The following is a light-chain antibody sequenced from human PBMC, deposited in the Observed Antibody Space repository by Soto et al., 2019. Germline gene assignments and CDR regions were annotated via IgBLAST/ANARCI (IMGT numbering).Light chain of an antibody. J-gene: IGLJ3*02. CDR2: EVT. V-gene: IGLV2-14*01. CDR1: SSDIGSYNY. Sequence: QSALTQPASVSGSPGQSITISCTGTSSDIGSYNYVSWYQHYPGKAPRLLIYEVTNRPSGVSNRFSGSKSGNTASLTISGLQDEDDADYYCCSYRSRRTVVFGGGTKLTVL. CDR3: CSYRSRRTVV.